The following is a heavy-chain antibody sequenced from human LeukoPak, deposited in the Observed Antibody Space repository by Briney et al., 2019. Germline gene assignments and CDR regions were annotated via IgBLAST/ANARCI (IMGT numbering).Heavy chain of an antibody. CDR3: AKGVHDSSGSLDY. Sequence: GGSLRLSCAASGFTFSSYGMHWVRQAPGKGLEWVAVISYDGSNKYYADSVKGRFTISRDNSKNTLYLQMNSLRADDTAVYYCAKGVHDSSGSLDYWGQGTLVTVSS. J-gene: IGHJ4*02. CDR2: ISYDGSNK. CDR1: GFTFSSYG. D-gene: IGHD3-22*01. V-gene: IGHV3-30*18.